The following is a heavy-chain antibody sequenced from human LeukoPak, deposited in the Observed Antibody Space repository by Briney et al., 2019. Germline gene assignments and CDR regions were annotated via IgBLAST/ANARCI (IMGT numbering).Heavy chain of an antibody. J-gene: IGHJ6*02. Sequence: GGSLRLSCAASGFTFSDYYMSWIRQAPGKGLEWVSYISSSGSTISYAGSVKGRFTISRDNAKNSLYLQMNSLRAEDTAVYYCARDGAVSLYYFYAMDVWGQGTTVTVSS. CDR1: GFTFSDYY. CDR3: ARDGAVSLYYFYAMDV. CDR2: ISSSGSTI. V-gene: IGHV3-11*01. D-gene: IGHD2-8*01.